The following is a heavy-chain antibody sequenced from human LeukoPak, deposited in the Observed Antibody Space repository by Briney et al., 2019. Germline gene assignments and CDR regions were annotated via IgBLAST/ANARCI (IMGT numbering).Heavy chain of an antibody. CDR1: RFTFSRYE. J-gene: IGHJ4*02. V-gene: IGHV3-48*03. Sequence: GGSLRLSCAASRFTFSRYEMNWVRQAPGKGGEGVSYICSSGSPIYYADSVKGRFTISRDNSKNSLYLQMNSLRAEDTAVYYCARDFYDYVWGSYRSFLDYWGQGTLVTVSS. CDR2: ICSSGSPI. D-gene: IGHD3-16*02. CDR3: ARDFYDYVWGSYRSFLDY.